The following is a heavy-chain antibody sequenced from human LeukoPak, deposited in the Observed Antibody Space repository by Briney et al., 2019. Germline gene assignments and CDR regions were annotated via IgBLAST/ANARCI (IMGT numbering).Heavy chain of an antibody. J-gene: IGHJ3*02. CDR3: ARDGSGARGNAFDI. D-gene: IGHD3-10*01. V-gene: IGHV3-74*01. Sequence: PGGSLRLSCAASGFTFSGYWMHWVRQAPGKGLVWVSRINSDGSSTSYADSVKGRFTISRDNAKNTLYLQMNSLRAEDTAVYYCARDGSGARGNAFDIWGQGTMVTVSS. CDR1: GFTFSGYW. CDR2: INSDGSST.